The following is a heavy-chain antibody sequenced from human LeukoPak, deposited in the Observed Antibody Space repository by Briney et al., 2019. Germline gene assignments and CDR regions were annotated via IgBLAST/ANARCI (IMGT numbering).Heavy chain of an antibody. Sequence: SETLSLTCTVSGGSISSYYWSWIRQPPGKGLEWIGYIYYSGSTIYNPSLKSRVTISVDTSKNQFSLKLSSVTAADTAVYYCARFANSYSYFDYWGQGTLVTVSS. D-gene: IGHD4-11*01. V-gene: IGHV4-59*01. J-gene: IGHJ4*02. CDR3: ARFANSYSYFDY. CDR1: GGSISSYY. CDR2: IYYSGST.